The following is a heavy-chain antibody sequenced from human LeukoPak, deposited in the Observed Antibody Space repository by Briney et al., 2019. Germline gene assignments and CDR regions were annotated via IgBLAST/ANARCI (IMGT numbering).Heavy chain of an antibody. Sequence: GGSLRLSCAASGFTLGSYWMSWVRQAPGKGLEWVANIKQDGSEKYYVDSVKGRFTISRDNAKNSLYLQMNSLRAEDTAVYYCAREPPQIAALDYWGQGTLVTVSS. CDR2: IKQDGSEK. CDR3: AREPPQIAALDY. CDR1: GFTLGSYW. J-gene: IGHJ4*02. V-gene: IGHV3-7*01. D-gene: IGHD6-6*01.